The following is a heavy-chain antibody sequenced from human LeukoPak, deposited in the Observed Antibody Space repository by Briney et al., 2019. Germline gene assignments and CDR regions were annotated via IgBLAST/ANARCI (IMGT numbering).Heavy chain of an antibody. V-gene: IGHV4-34*01. CDR1: GGSFSGYY. D-gene: IGHD3-10*01. Sequence: SETLSLTCAVYGGSFSGYYWSWIRQPPGKGLEWIGEINHSGSTNYNPSLKSRVTISVDTSKNQFSLKLSSVTAADTAVYYRARGLVTMVRGVIITLNFDYWGQGTLVTVSS. CDR3: ARGLVTMVRGVIITLNFDY. J-gene: IGHJ4*02. CDR2: INHSGST.